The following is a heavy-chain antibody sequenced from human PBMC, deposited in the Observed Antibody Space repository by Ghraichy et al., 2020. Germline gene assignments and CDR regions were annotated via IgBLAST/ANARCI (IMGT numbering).Heavy chain of an antibody. Sequence: GGSLRLSCSASGIINSDYYMSWIRQAPGKGLEWVSYVSRDITFTNYADSVKGRFTITRDNAKNSMYLQMDNLRVEDTAVYYCATGVNLLSRYSFDSWGRGTLVTVSS. D-gene: IGHD3-3*01. J-gene: IGHJ4*02. CDR2: VSRDITFT. CDR3: ATGVNLLSRYSFDS. V-gene: IGHV3-11*03. CDR1: GIINSDYY.